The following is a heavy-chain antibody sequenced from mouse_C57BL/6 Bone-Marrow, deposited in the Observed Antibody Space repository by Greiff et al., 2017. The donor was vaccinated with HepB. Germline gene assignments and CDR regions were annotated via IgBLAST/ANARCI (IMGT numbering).Heavy chain of an antibody. D-gene: IGHD1-1*01. CDR3: ARITTVVAPYYFDY. CDR2: IDPSDSYT. CDR1: GYTFTSYW. J-gene: IGHJ2*01. Sequence: VQLQQPGAELVRPGTSVKLSCKASGYTFTSYWMHWVKQRPGQGLEWIGVIDPSDSYTNYNQKFKGKATLTVDTSSSTAYMQLSSLTSEDSAVYYCARITTVVAPYYFDYWGQGTTLTVSS. V-gene: IGHV1-59*01.